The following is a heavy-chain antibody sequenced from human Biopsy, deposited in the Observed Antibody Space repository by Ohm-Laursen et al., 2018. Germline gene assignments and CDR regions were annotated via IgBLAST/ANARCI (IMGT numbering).Heavy chain of an antibody. V-gene: IGHV1-2*02. CDR1: GFSFTGYY. CDR3: ARVPAYPSIDGYYGLDL. J-gene: IGHJ6*02. CDR2: ISPKSGDT. D-gene: IGHD3-9*01. Sequence: SVKVSCKASGFSFTGYYIHWVRQAPGQGLEWMGWISPKSGDTNYAHKFQGRLTVTRDTSISTAYMELTSLTFDDTAIYYCARVPAYPSIDGYYGLDLWGQGTTVSVSS.